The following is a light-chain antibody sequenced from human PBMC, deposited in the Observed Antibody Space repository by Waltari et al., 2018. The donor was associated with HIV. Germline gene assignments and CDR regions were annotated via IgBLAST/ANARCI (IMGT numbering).Light chain of an antibody. J-gene: IGKJ2*01. CDR2: AAS. V-gene: IGKV1D-12*01. CDR1: QDINTW. CDR3: QQANTYPYT. Sequence: DIQMTQSPSSVSASVGDRVTITCRADQDINTWLAWYQQKPGKAPKLLIYAASNLRSGVPSTFSGSGSGTNFTLTITNLQPEDFATYYCQQANTYPYTFGQGTKLEIK.